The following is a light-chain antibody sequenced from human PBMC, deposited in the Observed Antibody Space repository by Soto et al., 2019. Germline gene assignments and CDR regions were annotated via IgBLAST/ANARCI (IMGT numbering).Light chain of an antibody. CDR3: QQYGGSPLT. Sequence: EIVLTQSPGTLSLSPGERATLSCRASASLSTNSLAWYQQKPGQPPRLLIYAASTRHTDIPDRFTGSGSGTDFDLTISRLEPEDCAVDYCQQYGGSPLTVGPGTKVEIK. CDR1: ASLSTNS. CDR2: AAS. V-gene: IGKV3-20*01. J-gene: IGKJ3*01.